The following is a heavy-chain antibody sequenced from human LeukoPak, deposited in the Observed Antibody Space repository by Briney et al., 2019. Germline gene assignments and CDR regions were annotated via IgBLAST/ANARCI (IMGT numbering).Heavy chain of an antibody. J-gene: IGHJ6*04. CDR1: GFTFSSYS. CDR2: ISSSGRII. D-gene: IGHD3-10*02. CDR3: AELGITMIGGV. V-gene: IGHV3-48*04. Sequence: GGSLRLSCAASGFTFSSYSMNWVRQAPGKGLEWVSYISSSGRIIYFADSVKGRFTISRDNAKNSLYLQMNSLRAEDTAVYYCAELGITMIGGVWGKGTTVTISS.